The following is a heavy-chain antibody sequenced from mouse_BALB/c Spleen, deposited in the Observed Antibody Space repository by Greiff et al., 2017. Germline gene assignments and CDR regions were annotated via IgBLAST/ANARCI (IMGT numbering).Heavy chain of an antibody. D-gene: IGHD3-1*01. CDR3: ARESSGSYAMDY. Sequence: EVKLMESGGDLVKPGGSLKLSCAASGFTFSSYGMSWVRQTPDKRLEWVATISSGGSYTYYPDSVKGRFTISRDNAKNTLYLQMSSLKSEDTAMYYCARESSGSYAMDYWGQGTSVTVSS. CDR1: GFTFSSYG. CDR2: ISSGGSYT. J-gene: IGHJ4*01. V-gene: IGHV5-6*01.